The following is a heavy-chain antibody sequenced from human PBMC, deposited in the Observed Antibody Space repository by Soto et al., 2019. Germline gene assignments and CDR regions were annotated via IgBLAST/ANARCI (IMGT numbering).Heavy chain of an antibody. CDR1: GFTLSSYA. CDR2: VSGSGGST. CDR3: AKGAGGGYFDY. J-gene: IGHJ4*02. V-gene: IGHV3-23*01. D-gene: IGHD3-16*01. Sequence: GGSLRLSCTASGFTLSSYAMSWVRQAPGKGLEWVSTVSGSGGSTYYADSVKGRFTISRDNSKNTLYLQMNSLTTEDTAVCYCAKGAGGGYFDYWGQGTLVTVSS.